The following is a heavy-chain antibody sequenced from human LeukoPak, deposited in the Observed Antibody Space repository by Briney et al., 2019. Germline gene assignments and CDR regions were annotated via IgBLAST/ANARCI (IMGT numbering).Heavy chain of an antibody. CDR1: GGFMSRYY. J-gene: IGHJ4*02. CDR3: ARSSTGSYFDY. V-gene: IGHV4-59*01. CDR2: MYYSGST. Sequence: SETLSLTCTVSGGFMSRYYWSWIRQPPGKGLEWIGYMYYSGSTKYNPSLKSRVTISVDTSKNQFSLKLSSVTAADTAVYYCARSSTGSYFDYWGQGTLVTVSS. D-gene: IGHD3-3*02.